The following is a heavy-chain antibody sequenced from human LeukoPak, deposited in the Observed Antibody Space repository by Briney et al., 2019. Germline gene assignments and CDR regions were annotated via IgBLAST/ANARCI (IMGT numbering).Heavy chain of an antibody. D-gene: IGHD4-11*01. Sequence: SETLSLTCTVSGGSISSSGYYWGWIRQPPGKGLQWSRNIYYSEVTKYNPSLMSRVAISVDTSKNQFSLMLSSVTAADTAVYYCVRHGGTRVTLVEVYYFDYWGQGTLVTVSS. CDR3: VRHGGTRVTLVEVYYFDY. J-gene: IGHJ4*02. V-gene: IGHV4-39*01. CDR1: GGSISSSGYY. CDR2: IYYSEVT.